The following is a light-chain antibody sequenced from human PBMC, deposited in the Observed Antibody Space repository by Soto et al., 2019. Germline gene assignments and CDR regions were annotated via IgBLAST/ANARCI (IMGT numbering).Light chain of an antibody. CDR2: GAS. J-gene: IGKJ2*01. CDR1: QSFSRSY. Sequence: EIVLTQSPGTLSLSPGERATLSCRASQSFSRSYLAWYQQKPGQAPRLVIYGASSRATGIPDRFSGSGSGTDFTLTISRLEPEEFAVDYCQQYGTSGWTFGQGTKLEIK. CDR3: QQYGTSGWT. V-gene: IGKV3-20*01.